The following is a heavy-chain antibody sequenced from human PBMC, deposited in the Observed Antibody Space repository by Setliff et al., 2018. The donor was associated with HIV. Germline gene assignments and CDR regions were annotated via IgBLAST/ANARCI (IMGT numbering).Heavy chain of an antibody. Sequence: SGPTLVNPTQTLTLTCTFSGFSLSTSGVGVGWIRQPPGKALEWLALIYWDDDKPYSPSLKSRLTITKDTSKNQVVLTMTNMDPVDTATYYCAHGRGGYEKDYYYYGMDVWGQGTTVTVSS. J-gene: IGHJ6*02. D-gene: IGHD5-12*01. CDR3: AHGRGGYEKDYYYYGMDV. CDR2: IYWDDDK. V-gene: IGHV2-5*02. CDR1: GFSLSTSGVG.